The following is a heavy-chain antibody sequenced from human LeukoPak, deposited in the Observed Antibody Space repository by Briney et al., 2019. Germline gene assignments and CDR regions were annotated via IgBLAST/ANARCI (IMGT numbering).Heavy chain of an antibody. CDR3: ARDFDRSGDYHHFDV. Sequence: GGSLRLSCAVSGLTFSSYNMNWVRQAPGKGLEWVSYISNSGSMIYYADSVKGRFTLSRDNAKNSLYLQMDSLRAEDTAVYYCARDFDRSGDYHHFDVWGQGTLVTVSS. J-gene: IGHJ4*02. CDR2: ISNSGSMI. CDR1: GLTFSSYN. D-gene: IGHD3-9*01. V-gene: IGHV3-48*01.